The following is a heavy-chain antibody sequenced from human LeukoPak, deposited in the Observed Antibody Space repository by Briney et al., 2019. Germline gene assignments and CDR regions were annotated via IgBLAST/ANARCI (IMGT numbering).Heavy chain of an antibody. D-gene: IGHD5-12*01. CDR2: ISYDGSNK. J-gene: IGHJ6*02. Sequence: GGSLRLSCAASGFTFSSYAMHWVRQAPGKGLEWVAVISYDGSNKYYADSVKGRFTISRDNAKNTLYLQMNSLRAEDTAVYYRARGGYDWDYYYGMDVWGQGTTVTVSS. CDR1: GFTFSSYA. V-gene: IGHV3-30*04. CDR3: ARGGYDWDYYYGMDV.